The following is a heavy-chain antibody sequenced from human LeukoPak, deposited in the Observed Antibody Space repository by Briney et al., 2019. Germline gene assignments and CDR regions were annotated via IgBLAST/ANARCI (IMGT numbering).Heavy chain of an antibody. J-gene: IGHJ6*03. Sequence: PGGSLRLSCAASGFTFRSYGMTWVRQAPGKGLEWVSAISGSGDSTYYADSVKGRFTISRDNSKNTLYLQMNSLRAEDTAVYYCAKWYYDFWSGYYTYYYYYMDVWGKGTTVTVSS. CDR3: AKWYYDFWSGYYTYYYYYMDV. D-gene: IGHD3-3*01. V-gene: IGHV3-23*01. CDR2: ISGSGDST. CDR1: GFTFRSYG.